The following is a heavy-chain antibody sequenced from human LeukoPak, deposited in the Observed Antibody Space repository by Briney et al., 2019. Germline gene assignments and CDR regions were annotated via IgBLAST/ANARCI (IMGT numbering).Heavy chain of an antibody. CDR2: MSWDGSSI. Sequence: GGSVRLSCAGSGFTLSPYTMLWVHRAPGKGLQWVALMSWDGSSIQYGDSVKGRFAISRDNSKNALYLQMNSLRPEDTAVYYCARDGKGGATDGFDIWGQGTMVTVSS. CDR3: ARDGKGGATDGFDI. J-gene: IGHJ3*02. CDR1: GFTLSPYT. V-gene: IGHV3-30*09. D-gene: IGHD1-26*01.